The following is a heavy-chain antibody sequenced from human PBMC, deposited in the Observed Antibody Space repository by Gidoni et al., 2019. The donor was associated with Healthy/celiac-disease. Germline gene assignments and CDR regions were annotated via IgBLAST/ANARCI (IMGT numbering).Heavy chain of an antibody. V-gene: IGHV3-11*05. J-gene: IGHJ4*02. Sequence: QVQLVESGGGLVKPGGSLRLSCAASGFPFSDYDMSWIRQAPGKGLEWVSYISSSSSYTNYADSVKGRFTISRDNAKNSLYLQMNSLRAEDTAVYYCARDHRQYFGWELRHRLPEYFDYWGQGTLVTVSS. D-gene: IGHD1-26*01. CDR1: GFPFSDYD. CDR2: ISSSSSYT. CDR3: ARDHRQYFGWELRHRLPEYFDY.